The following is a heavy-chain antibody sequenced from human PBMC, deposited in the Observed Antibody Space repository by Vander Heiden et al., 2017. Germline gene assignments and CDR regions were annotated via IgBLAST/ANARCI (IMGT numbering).Heavy chain of an antibody. CDR1: GFTFGSYG. CDR2: IWYDGSNK. D-gene: IGHD3-22*01. Sequence: QVQLVESGGGVVQPGRSLRLSCAASGFTFGSYGMHWVRQAPGKGLEWVAVIWYDGSNKYYADSVKGRFTISRDNSKNTLYLQMNSLRAEDTAVYYCARIYYYDSSGYPDYWGQGTLVTVSA. V-gene: IGHV3-33*01. J-gene: IGHJ4*02. CDR3: ARIYYYDSSGYPDY.